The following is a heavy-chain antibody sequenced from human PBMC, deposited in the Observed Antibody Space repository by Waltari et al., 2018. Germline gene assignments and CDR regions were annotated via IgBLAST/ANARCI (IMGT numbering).Heavy chain of an antibody. CDR1: GFSFSHYW. D-gene: IGHD3-22*01. J-gene: IGHJ3*02. CDR2: IKGDGSRK. CDR3: ARDDSSSGSYDAFDI. Sequence: EVQLVECGGGLVQRGGSLRLSCAASGFSFSHYWMCWVRQAPGKGLEGVADIKGDGSRKYYLDSVRGRFSISRDNTKNSVDLQMNSLRAEDTAVYYCARDDSSSGSYDAFDIWGQGTMVAVSS. V-gene: IGHV3-7*01.